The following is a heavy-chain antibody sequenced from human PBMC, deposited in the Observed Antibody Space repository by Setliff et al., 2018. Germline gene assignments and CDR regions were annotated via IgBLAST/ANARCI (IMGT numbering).Heavy chain of an antibody. J-gene: IGHJ4*02. CDR2: INPGGGSA. CDR1: GYTLSRHY. Sequence: ASVKVSCKATGYTLSRHYMHWARQAPGQGLEWMGIINPGGGSASIVQKFQGRVTMTSDTSTSTAYMELRSLESDDTAVYYCSRAGSAPAGRKGIPEYWGQGSLVTVSS. V-gene: IGHV1-46*01. D-gene: IGHD6-13*01. CDR3: SRAGSAPAGRKGIPEY.